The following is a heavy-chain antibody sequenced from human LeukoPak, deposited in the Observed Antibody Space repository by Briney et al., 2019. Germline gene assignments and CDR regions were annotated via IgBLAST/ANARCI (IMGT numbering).Heavy chain of an antibody. Sequence: PSETLSLTCTVSGGSVSSGSYYWGWIRQPPGKGLEWIGNIYYSGSTYYNPSLKSRVTISVDTSKNQFSLKLSSVTAADTAVYYCARQIDPWAPFDPWGQGTLVTVSS. D-gene: IGHD3-9*01. CDR2: IYYSGST. V-gene: IGHV4-39*01. CDR3: ARQIDPWAPFDP. CDR1: GGSVSSGSYY. J-gene: IGHJ5*02.